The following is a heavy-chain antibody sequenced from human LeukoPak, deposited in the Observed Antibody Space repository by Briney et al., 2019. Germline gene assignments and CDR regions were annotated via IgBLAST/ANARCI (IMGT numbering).Heavy chain of an antibody. CDR2: IYPGDSDT. Sequence: GESLKVSCKGSGYTFSSYWIGWVRQMPGKGLEWMGIIYPGDSDTRYSPSLQGQVTISVDTSIGTAYLQWSSLKASDTAIYYCARQNDFRLDYWGQGTLVTVSS. V-gene: IGHV5-51*01. D-gene: IGHD3-3*01. CDR1: GYTFSSYW. CDR3: ARQNDFRLDY. J-gene: IGHJ4*02.